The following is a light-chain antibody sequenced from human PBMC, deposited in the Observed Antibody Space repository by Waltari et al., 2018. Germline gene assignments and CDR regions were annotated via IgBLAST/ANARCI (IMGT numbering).Light chain of an antibody. V-gene: IGKV4-1*01. Sequence: DIVVTQSPHSLAVSLGERATINCNPGQSVSNNRNNKNNLAWYQQKPGQPPKLLIYWASTRASGVPDRFSGSGSGTDFTITISSLQAEDVAVYYCQRYFDIVLFGQGTRVEIK. CDR3: QRYFDIVL. CDR1: QSVSNNRNNKNN. CDR2: WAS. J-gene: IGKJ5*01.